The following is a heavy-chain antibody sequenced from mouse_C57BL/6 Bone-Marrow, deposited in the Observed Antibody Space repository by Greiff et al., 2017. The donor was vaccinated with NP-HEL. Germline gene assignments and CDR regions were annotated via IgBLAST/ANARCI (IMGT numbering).Heavy chain of an antibody. CDR1: GYTFTSYW. CDR3: ARGDYGNHRLAY. Sequence: QVQLQQPGAELVRPGTSVKLSCKASGYTFTSYWMHWVKQRPGQGLEWIGVIDPSDSYTNYNQKFKGKATLTVDTSSSTAYMQLSSLTSEDSAVYYCARGDYGNHRLAYWGQGTLVTVST. CDR2: IDPSDSYT. V-gene: IGHV1-59*01. D-gene: IGHD2-1*01. J-gene: IGHJ3*01.